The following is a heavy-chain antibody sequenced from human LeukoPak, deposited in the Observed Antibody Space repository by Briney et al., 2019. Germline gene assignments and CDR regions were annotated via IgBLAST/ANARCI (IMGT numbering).Heavy chain of an antibody. J-gene: IGHJ4*02. CDR2: MNPNSGNT. D-gene: IGHD3-22*01. Sequence: GASVKVSCKASGYTFTSYDINWVRQATGQGLEWMGWMNPNSGNTGYAQKFQGRVTMTRNTSISTAYMELSSLRSEDTAVYYCARDSHPYYYDSSGYHDYWGQGTLVTVSS. V-gene: IGHV1-8*01. CDR1: GYTFTSYD. CDR3: ARDSHPYYYDSSGYHDY.